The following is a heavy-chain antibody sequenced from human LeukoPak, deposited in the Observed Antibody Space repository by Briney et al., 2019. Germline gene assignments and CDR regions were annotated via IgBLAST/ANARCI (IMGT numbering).Heavy chain of an antibody. CDR3: ARAPRALRYSSGWSQTYYFDY. CDR2: IYTSGST. V-gene: IGHV4-4*07. CDR1: GGSISSYY. Sequence: SETLSLTCTVSGGSISSYYRSWIRQPAGKGLEWIGRIYTSGSTNYNPSLKSRVTMSVDTSKNQFSLKLSSVTAADTAVYYCARAPRALRYSSGWSQTYYFDYWGQGTLVTVSS. J-gene: IGHJ4*02. D-gene: IGHD6-19*01.